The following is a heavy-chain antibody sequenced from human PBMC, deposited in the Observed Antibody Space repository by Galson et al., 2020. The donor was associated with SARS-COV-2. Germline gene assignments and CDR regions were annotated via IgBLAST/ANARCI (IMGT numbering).Heavy chain of an antibody. CDR3: GRDLYGSRRRPLDH. CDR2: IYPGDSDT. Sequence: GESLKISCKGSAYSFTSHWIGWVRQMPGKGLEWIGIIYPGDSDTRYSPSFQGQVTISADKSISTAYLQWSSLKAWDTAVYYCGRDLYGSRRRPLDHWGQGTRVTVSS. V-gene: IGHV5-51*01. CDR1: AYSFTSHW. J-gene: IGHJ4*02. D-gene: IGHD6-13*01.